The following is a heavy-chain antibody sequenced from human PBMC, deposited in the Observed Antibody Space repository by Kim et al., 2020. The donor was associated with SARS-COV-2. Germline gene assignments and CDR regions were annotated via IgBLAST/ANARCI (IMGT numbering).Heavy chain of an antibody. J-gene: IGHJ6*02. CDR3: AIYGSGSNVHGMDV. CDR2: ISYDGSNK. V-gene: IGHV3-30*03. D-gene: IGHD3-10*01. Sequence: GGSLRLSCAASGFTFSSYGMHWVRQAPGKGLEWVAVISYDGSNKYYADSVKGRFTISRDNSKNTLYLQMNSLRAEDTAVYYCAIYGSGSNVHGMDVWGQGTTVTVSS. CDR1: GFTFSSYG.